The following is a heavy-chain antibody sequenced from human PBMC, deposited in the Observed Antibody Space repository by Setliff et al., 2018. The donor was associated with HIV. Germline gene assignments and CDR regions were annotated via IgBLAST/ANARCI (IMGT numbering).Heavy chain of an antibody. CDR1: GYSLSTYA. D-gene: IGHD2-2*02. V-gene: IGHV1-18*01. CDR2: IDSNNGNR. J-gene: IGHJ3*01. Sequence: ASVKVSCKASGYSLSTYAISWVRQAPGQGLEWMGWIDSNNGNRNFAQKFRGRVTMTTDISTNTAYMEVRSLSFDDTAVYYCVRQDHSSVNTGSLYAFDVWGQGTMVTVSS. CDR3: VRQDHSSVNTGSLYAFDV.